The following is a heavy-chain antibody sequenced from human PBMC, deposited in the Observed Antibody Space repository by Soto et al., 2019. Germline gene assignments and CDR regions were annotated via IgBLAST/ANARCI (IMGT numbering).Heavy chain of an antibody. Sequence: GGSLRLSCAASGFTFRSFTMNWVRQAPGKGLEWVSTISSNSAYIYYTDALRGRFTISRDNAKNSLHLQMNSLRAEDTAVCYCTRDASRDSSARGWFDPWGPGTLVTVSS. CDR1: GFTFRSFT. J-gene: IGHJ5*02. D-gene: IGHD6-13*01. V-gene: IGHV3-21*01. CDR3: TRDASRDSSARGWFDP. CDR2: ISSNSAYI.